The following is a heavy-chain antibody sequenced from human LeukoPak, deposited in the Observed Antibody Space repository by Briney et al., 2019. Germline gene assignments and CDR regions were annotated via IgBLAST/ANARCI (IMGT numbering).Heavy chain of an antibody. CDR1: GFTFSSYA. CDR2: ISSNGGST. Sequence: GGSLRLSCAASGFTFSSYAMHWVRQAPGKGLEYVSAISSNGGSTYYANSVKGRFTISRDNSKNTLYLQMNSLRAEDTAVYYCARDWYHAIDYWGQGTLVTVSS. CDR3: ARDWYHAIDY. J-gene: IGHJ4*02. V-gene: IGHV3-64*01. D-gene: IGHD2-2*01.